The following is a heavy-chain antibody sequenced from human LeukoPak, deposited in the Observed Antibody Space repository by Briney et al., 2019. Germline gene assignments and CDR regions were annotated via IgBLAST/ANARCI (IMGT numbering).Heavy chain of an antibody. CDR2: ISSSGSTI. Sequence: GGSLRLPCAASGFTFSSYEMNWVRQAPGKGLEWVSYISSSGSTIYYADSVKGRFTISRDNAKNSLYLQMNSLRAEDTAVYYCASLGDSSGYYSHSGGAFDIWGQGTMVTVSS. CDR1: GFTFSSYE. J-gene: IGHJ3*02. D-gene: IGHD3-22*01. CDR3: ASLGDSSGYYSHSGGAFDI. V-gene: IGHV3-48*03.